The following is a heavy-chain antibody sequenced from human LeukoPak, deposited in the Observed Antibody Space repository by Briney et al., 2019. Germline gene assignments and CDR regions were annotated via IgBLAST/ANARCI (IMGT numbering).Heavy chain of an antibody. Sequence: GASVKVSCKASGYTFTSYDINWVRQATGQGLEWMGWMNPNNGNTGYAQKFQGRVTMTRNTSTGTAYMELSSLRSEDTAVYYCARAGYRYYYDSSGYYTNDAFDIWGQGTMATVSS. J-gene: IGHJ3*02. V-gene: IGHV1-8*01. CDR1: GYTFTSYD. D-gene: IGHD3-22*01. CDR2: MNPNNGNT. CDR3: ARAGYRYYYDSSGYYTNDAFDI.